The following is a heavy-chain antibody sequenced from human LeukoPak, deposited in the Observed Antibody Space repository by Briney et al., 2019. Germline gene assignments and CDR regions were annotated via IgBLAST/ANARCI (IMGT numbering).Heavy chain of an antibody. CDR2: IKSKADGETT. Sequence: GGSLRLSCAASGFTFTHAWMTWVRQAPGKGLEWVGRIKSKADGETTDYAAPVKGRFFMSRDDSKATLFLQMNYLETEDTAVYYCTTDLGITMIRGVIVSWGQGNLVTVSS. V-gene: IGHV3-15*01. J-gene: IGHJ4*02. D-gene: IGHD3-10*01. CDR3: TTDLGITMIRGVIVS. CDR1: GFTFTHAW.